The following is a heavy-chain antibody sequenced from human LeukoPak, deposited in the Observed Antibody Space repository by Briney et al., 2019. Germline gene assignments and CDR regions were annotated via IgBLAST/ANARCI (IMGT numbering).Heavy chain of an antibody. CDR2: IYYSGNT. CDR3: ARYDGSPPTYLDS. V-gene: IGHV4-59*08. D-gene: IGHD1-26*01. CDR1: GVSISGYY. J-gene: IGHJ4*02. Sequence: PSETLSLTCTVSGVSISGYYWSWIRQPPGKGLEWIGWIYYSGNTNYNPSLKSRVTMSLDKSQNRFSLQLISLTAAYTAMYYCARYDGSPPTYLDSWGQGTLVPVSS.